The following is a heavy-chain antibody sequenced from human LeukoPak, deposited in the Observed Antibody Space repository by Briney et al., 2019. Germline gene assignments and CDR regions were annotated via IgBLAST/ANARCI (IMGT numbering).Heavy chain of an antibody. CDR1: GFTFSSYA. Sequence: GGSLRLSCAASGFTFSSYAMSWVRQAPGKGLEWVSAISGSGGSTYYADSVKGRFTISRDNSKNTLYLQMNSLRAEDTAVYYCARGPHSSGWLPFDYWGQGTLVTVSS. J-gene: IGHJ4*02. CDR2: ISGSGGST. V-gene: IGHV3-23*01. D-gene: IGHD6-19*01. CDR3: ARGPHSSGWLPFDY.